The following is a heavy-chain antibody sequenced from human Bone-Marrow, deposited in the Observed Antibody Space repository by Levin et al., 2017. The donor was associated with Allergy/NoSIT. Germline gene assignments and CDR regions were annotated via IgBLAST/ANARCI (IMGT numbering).Heavy chain of an antibody. J-gene: IGHJ4*02. D-gene: IGHD3-16*02. CDR1: GGSLTNGDYY. CDR3: ARAAYYEFVWGSFRFFDH. CDR2: IYYSGST. Sequence: SQTLSLTCAVSGGSLTNGDYYWSWIRQSPGKGLEWIGYIYYSGSTYYNPSLKSRVLISIDTSENHFSLKLKSVTPADTAVYFCARAAYYEFVWGSFRFFDHWGQGSLVTVSS. V-gene: IGHV4-30-4*01.